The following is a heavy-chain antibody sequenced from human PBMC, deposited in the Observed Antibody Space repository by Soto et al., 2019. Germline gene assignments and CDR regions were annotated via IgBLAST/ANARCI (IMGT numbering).Heavy chain of an antibody. CDR2: ISSNGGST. CDR3: AREGTVVPAANGQGEGQCYMDV. CDR1: GFTFSSYA. D-gene: IGHD2-2*01. Sequence: GGSLRLSCAASGFTFSSYAMHWVRQAPGKGLEYVSAISSNGGSTYYANSVKGRFTISRDNSKNTLYLQMGSLRAEDMAVYYCAREGTVVPAANGQGEGQCYMDVWGKGTTVTVSS. J-gene: IGHJ6*03. V-gene: IGHV3-64*01.